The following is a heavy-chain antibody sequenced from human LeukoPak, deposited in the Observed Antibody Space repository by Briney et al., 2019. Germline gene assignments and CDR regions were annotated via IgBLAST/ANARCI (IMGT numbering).Heavy chain of an antibody. Sequence: GGSLRLSCAASGFTFNTYSMNWVRQAPGKGLEWVSFISTSSSYIYYADSVKGRFTISRDNSKNTLYLQMNSLRAEDTAVYYCVSGRYGSGSEIFDYWGQGTLVTVSS. J-gene: IGHJ4*02. CDR2: ISTSSSYI. D-gene: IGHD3-10*01. CDR3: VSGRYGSGSEIFDY. CDR1: GFTFNTYS. V-gene: IGHV3-21*01.